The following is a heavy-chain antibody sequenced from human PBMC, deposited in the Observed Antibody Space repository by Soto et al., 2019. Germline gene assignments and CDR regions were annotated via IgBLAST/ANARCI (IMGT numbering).Heavy chain of an antibody. D-gene: IGHD1-26*01. J-gene: IGHJ4*02. V-gene: IGHV3-30*03. Sequence: GGSLRLSCAASGFTFSVFGMHWVRQAPGKGLEWVAVIGSDGTHTYYGDSVRGRFTISRDTSQNMVFLQMDRLTADDTALYYCARDSRVGPPDYFDNWGQGTLVTVSS. CDR3: ARDSRVGPPDYFDN. CDR2: IGSDGTHT. CDR1: GFTFSVFG.